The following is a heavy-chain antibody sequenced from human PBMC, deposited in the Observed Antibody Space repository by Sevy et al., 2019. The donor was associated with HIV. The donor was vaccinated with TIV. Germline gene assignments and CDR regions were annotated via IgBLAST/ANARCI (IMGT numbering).Heavy chain of an antibody. Sequence: GGSLRLSCAASGFTFSSYAMHWVRQAPGKGLEWVAVISYDGSNKYYADSVKGRFTISRDNSKNTLYLLMNSLRAEDTAVYYCARDFSIVVVPAARMGYYYYYYGMDVWGQGTTVTVSS. CDR2: ISYDGSNK. J-gene: IGHJ6*02. CDR1: GFTFSSYA. CDR3: ARDFSIVVVPAARMGYYYYYYGMDV. D-gene: IGHD2-2*01. V-gene: IGHV3-30*04.